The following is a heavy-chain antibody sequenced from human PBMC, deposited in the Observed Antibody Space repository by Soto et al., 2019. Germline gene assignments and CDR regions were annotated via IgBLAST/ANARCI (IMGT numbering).Heavy chain of an antibody. V-gene: IGHV1-8*01. Sequence: QVQLVQSGAEVKKPGASVKVSCKAPGYTFTSYDINWVRQATGQGLEWMGWMNPNSGNTGYAQKFQGRVTMTRNTSIRTAYMELSSRSSEDTAVYSCETTLYGDNVDYWCQGPMVIASS. CDR2: MNPNSGNT. J-gene: IGHJ4*02. CDR3: ETTLYGDNVDY. D-gene: IGHD4-17*01. CDR1: GYTFTSYD.